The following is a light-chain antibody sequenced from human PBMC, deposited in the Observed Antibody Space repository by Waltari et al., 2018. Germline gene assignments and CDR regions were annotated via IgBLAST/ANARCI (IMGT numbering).Light chain of an antibody. CDR1: SSDVGGYNY. Sequence: QSALTQPASVSGPPGQSITISCTGTSSDVGGYNYVSWYQQHPGKAPKLMIYDVSNRPSGVSNRFSGSKSGNTASLTISGLQPEDEADYYCNSFTSSSTVVFGGGTKLTVL. J-gene: IGLJ3*02. CDR3: NSFTSSSTVV. CDR2: DVS. V-gene: IGLV2-14*03.